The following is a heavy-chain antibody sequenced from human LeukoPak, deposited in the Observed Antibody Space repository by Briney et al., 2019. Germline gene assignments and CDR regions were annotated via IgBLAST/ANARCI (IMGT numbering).Heavy chain of an antibody. CDR3: ARRFYYDRIGYSEF. CDR2: ILPVPGTA. CDR1: AGTISNFT. Sequence: SVKVSCKPSAGTISNFTITWVRQAPGQGLEWMGRILPVPGTANYAQKFQGRVTFTADISTSTAYMDLSSLRSEDTAVYYCARRFYYDRIGYSEFWGQGTLISVSS. D-gene: IGHD3-22*01. V-gene: IGHV1-69*08. J-gene: IGHJ4*02.